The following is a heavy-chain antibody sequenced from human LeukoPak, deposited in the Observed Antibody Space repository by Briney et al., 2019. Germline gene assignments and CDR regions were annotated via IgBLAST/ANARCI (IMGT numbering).Heavy chain of an antibody. J-gene: IGHJ4*02. Sequence: NASETLSLTCAVYGGSFSGYYWSWIRQPPGKGLEWIGEINHSGSTNYNPSLKSRVTISVDTSKNQFSLKLSSVTAADTAVYYCARGPWGVIIKDYWGQGTLVTVSS. CDR3: ARGPWGVIIKDY. D-gene: IGHD3-10*01. CDR2: INHSGST. CDR1: GGSFSGYY. V-gene: IGHV4-34*01.